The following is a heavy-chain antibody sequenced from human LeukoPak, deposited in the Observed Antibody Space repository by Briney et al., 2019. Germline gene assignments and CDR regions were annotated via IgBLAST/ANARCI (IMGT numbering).Heavy chain of an antibody. J-gene: IGHJ3*02. CDR2: IKSKTDGGTT. CDR3: TTEPGHHEPDAFDI. CDR1: GFTFSNAC. D-gene: IGHD1-14*01. V-gene: IGHV3-15*01. Sequence: GGSLRLSCAASGFTFSNACMSWVRQAPGKGLEWVGRIKSKTDGGTTDYAAPVKGRFTISRHESKNTLYLQMNSLKTEDTAVYYCTTEPGHHEPDAFDIWGQGTMVTVSS.